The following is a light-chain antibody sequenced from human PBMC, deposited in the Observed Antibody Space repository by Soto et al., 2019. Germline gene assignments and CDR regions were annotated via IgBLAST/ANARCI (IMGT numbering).Light chain of an antibody. Sequence: QSVLTQPPSVSGAPGQRVTISCTGSSSNIGAGYDVNWYQQLPGTAPKLLIFGDSNRPSGVPDRFSGSKSGTSASLAITGLQADDEADYYCSLYTSSSTYVVFGGGTKLTVL. CDR2: GDS. CDR1: SSNIGAGYD. V-gene: IGLV1-40*01. CDR3: SLYTSSSTYVV. J-gene: IGLJ2*01.